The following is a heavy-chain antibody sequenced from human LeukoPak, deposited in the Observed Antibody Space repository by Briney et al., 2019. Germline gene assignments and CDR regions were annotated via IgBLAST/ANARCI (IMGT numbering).Heavy chain of an antibody. J-gene: IGHJ3*02. Sequence: EASVKVFCKASGYTFTSYFIHWVRQAPGEGLEWMGIINPTGGSTRYAQKFQGRVTMTRDTSTSTVYMELSSLRSEDTAVYYCARGRVTATDGFEIWGQGTTVIVSS. CDR1: GYTFTSYF. V-gene: IGHV1-46*01. D-gene: IGHD2-21*02. CDR2: INPTGGST. CDR3: ARGRVTATDGFEI.